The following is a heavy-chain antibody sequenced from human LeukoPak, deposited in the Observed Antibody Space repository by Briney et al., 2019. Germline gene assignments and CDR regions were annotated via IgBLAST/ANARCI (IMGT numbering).Heavy chain of an antibody. D-gene: IGHD1-26*01. CDR1: GYTFTSYD. J-gene: IGHJ4*02. V-gene: IGHV1-8*03. Sequence: ASVKVSCKASGYTFTSYDINWVRQATGQGLEWMGWMNPNSGNTGYAQKFQGRVTITRNTSISTAYMELSSLRSEDTAVYYCARVRSGSYPYYFDYWGQGTLVTVSS. CDR3: ARVRSGSYPYYFDY. CDR2: MNPNSGNT.